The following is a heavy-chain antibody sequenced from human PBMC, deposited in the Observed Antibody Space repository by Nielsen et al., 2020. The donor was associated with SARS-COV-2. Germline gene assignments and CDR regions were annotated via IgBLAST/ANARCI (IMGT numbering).Heavy chain of an antibody. V-gene: IGHV4-34*01. J-gene: IGHJ4*02. Sequence: SATLSLTCAVFGWSFCAYYWSWIRQPPGKGLEWIGEINHGGSTNYHPSLKSRVTISVDTSKNQFSLKLSSVTAEDTAVYYCARGLDDYGDEIPFFDYWGQGTLVTVSS. D-gene: IGHD4-17*01. CDR3: ARGLDDYGDEIPFFDY. CDR2: INHGGST. CDR1: GWSFCAYY.